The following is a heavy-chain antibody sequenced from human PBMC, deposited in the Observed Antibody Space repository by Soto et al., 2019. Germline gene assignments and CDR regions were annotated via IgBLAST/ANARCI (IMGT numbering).Heavy chain of an antibody. V-gene: IGHV3-7*03. CDR1: GFRFSNYL. CDR2: IKEDGREK. CDR3: ARPRFRGMDV. D-gene: IGHD3-10*01. Sequence: GGSLRLSCVASGFRFSNYLMNWVRQAPGKGLEWVATIKEDGREKYYVESVEGRFTISRDNAKNSLYLQVNSLRAEDMAVYYCARPRFRGMDVWGQGTTVIVSS. J-gene: IGHJ6*02.